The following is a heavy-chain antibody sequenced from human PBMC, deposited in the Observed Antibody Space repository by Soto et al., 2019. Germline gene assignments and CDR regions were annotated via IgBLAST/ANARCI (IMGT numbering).Heavy chain of an antibody. CDR2: INPSGGST. V-gene: IGHV1-46*01. Sequence: VASVKVSCKASGYTFTDYYMHWVRQAPGQGLEWMGLINPSGGSTTYLQKFQGRVTMTSDTSTSTVYMDLSSLRSEDTAVYYCARGSSLAFEYWGQGTPVTVSS. CDR1: GYTFTDYY. CDR3: ARGSSLAFEY. J-gene: IGHJ4*02.